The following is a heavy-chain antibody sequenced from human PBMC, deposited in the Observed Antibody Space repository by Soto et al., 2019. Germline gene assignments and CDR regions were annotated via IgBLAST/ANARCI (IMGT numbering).Heavy chain of an antibody. Sequence: QVQLVQSGAEVKKPGASVKVSCKASGYTFTSYAMHWVRQAPGQRLEWMGWINAGDGNTKNSQKFQGRVTITRDTSASTAYMELSSLRSEDTAVYYCARGVGLYSNYDYWGQGTLVTVSS. CDR3: ARGVGLYSNYDY. D-gene: IGHD2-2*02. J-gene: IGHJ4*02. V-gene: IGHV1-3*01. CDR1: GYTFTSYA. CDR2: INAGDGNT.